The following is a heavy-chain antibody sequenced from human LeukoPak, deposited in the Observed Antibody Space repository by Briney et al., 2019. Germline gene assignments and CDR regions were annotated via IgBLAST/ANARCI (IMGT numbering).Heavy chain of an antibody. CDR3: ARVTMGAADV. Sequence: GGSLRPSCAASGFTFSNSAMSWVRQAPGKGLEWVSAISGSGARTYYADSVKGRFTISRDNAKNSLYLQMNSLRAEDTAVYYCARVTMGAADVWGKGTTVTISS. D-gene: IGHD1-26*01. CDR1: GFTFSNSA. J-gene: IGHJ6*04. CDR2: ISGSGART. V-gene: IGHV3-23*01.